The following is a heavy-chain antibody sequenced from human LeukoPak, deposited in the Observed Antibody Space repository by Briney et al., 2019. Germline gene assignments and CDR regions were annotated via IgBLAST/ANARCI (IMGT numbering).Heavy chain of an antibody. D-gene: IGHD3-10*01. J-gene: IGHJ4*02. V-gene: IGHV4-31*03. CDR2: IYYSGST. CDR3: ARVSMVRGAPDYYFDY. CDR1: GGSISSGGYY. Sequence: SQTLSLTCTVSGGSISSGGYYWTWIRQHPGKGLEWVGYIYYSGSTYYNPSLKSRVTMSVDTSKNQFSLKLSSVTAADTAVYYCARVSMVRGAPDYYFDYWGQGTLVTVSS.